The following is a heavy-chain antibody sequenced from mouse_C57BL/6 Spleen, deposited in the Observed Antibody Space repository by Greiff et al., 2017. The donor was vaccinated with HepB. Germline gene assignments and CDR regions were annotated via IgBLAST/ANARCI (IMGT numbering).Heavy chain of an antibody. D-gene: IGHD1-1*01. CDR3: ARWDTPVVHFDY. CDR2: IYPGDGDT. J-gene: IGHJ2*01. V-gene: IGHV1-80*01. Sequence: QVHVKQSGAELVKPGASVKISCKASGYAFSSYWMNWVKQRPGKGLEWIGQIYPGDGDTNYNGKFKGKATLTADKSSSTAYMQLSSLTSEDSAVYFCARWDTPVVHFDYWGQGTTLTVSS. CDR1: GYAFSSYW.